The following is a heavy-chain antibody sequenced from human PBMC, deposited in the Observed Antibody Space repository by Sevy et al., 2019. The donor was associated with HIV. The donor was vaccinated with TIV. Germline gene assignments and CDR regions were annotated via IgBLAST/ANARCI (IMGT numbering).Heavy chain of an antibody. Sequence: GGSLRLSCTASGFDFPNAWMNWIRQVPGKALEWVGHIKSITDGGAADYAAPVKGRFTISRHDSKNTLYLQMNSLKAEDTAVSYCSTDDLISYWGRGTLVTVSS. CDR1: GFDFPNAW. CDR2: IKSITDGGAA. J-gene: IGHJ4*02. V-gene: IGHV3-15*07. CDR3: STDDLISY. D-gene: IGHD3-3*02.